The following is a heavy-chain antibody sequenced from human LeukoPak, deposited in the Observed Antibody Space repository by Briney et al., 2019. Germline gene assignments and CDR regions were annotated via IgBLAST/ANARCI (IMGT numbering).Heavy chain of an antibody. Sequence: GESLKISCQGSGYSFTSYWIGWVRQMPGKGLEWMGIIYPGDSDTRNSPSFEGQVTMSADKSISTAYLQWSSLKAADTAMYYCARQYCSGGSCYGVYWGQGTLVTVSS. V-gene: IGHV5-51*01. J-gene: IGHJ4*02. CDR1: GYSFTSYW. CDR3: ARQYCSGGSCYGVY. D-gene: IGHD2-15*01. CDR2: IYPGDSDT.